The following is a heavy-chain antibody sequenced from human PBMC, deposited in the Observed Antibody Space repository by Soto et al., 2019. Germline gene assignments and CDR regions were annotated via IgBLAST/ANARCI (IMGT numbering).Heavy chain of an antibody. CDR1: GYTFPSYG. CDR2: ISAYNGNT. V-gene: IGHV1-18*01. CDR3: ARGSLLRSDTGYYYYGMDV. D-gene: IGHD2-2*02. J-gene: IGHJ6*02. Sequence: ASVKVSRKASGYTFPSYGISWVRQAPGQGHEWMGWISAYNGNTNYAQKLQGRVTMTTDTYTSTAYMELRSLRSDDTAVYYCARGSLLRSDTGYYYYGMDVWGQATIVTVS.